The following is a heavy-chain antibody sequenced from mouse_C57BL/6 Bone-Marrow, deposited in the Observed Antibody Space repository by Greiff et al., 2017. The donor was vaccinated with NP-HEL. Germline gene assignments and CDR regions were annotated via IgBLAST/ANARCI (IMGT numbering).Heavy chain of an antibody. CDR3: ARFNYEAWFAY. J-gene: IGHJ3*01. V-gene: IGHV1-56*01. Sequence: VQLQQPGTELVKPGASVKLSCKASGYTFTSYWMHWVKQRPGQGLEWIGEIFPGSGSTYYNEKFKGKATLTVDTSSSTAYMQLSSLTSEDSAVYFCARFNYEAWFAYWGQGTLVTVSA. D-gene: IGHD2-1*01. CDR2: IFPGSGST. CDR1: GYTFTSYW.